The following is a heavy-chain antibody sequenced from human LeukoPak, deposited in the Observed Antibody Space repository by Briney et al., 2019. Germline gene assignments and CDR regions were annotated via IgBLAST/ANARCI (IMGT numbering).Heavy chain of an antibody. Sequence: PSETLSLTCTVSGGSISSYYWSWIRQPPGKGLEWIGFIYYSGSTNYNPSLRSRVTMSVDTSKNQFSLKLSSVTAADTAVYYCARRSSLSGSCDYWGQGTLVTVSS. D-gene: IGHD1-26*01. CDR1: GGSISSYY. CDR3: ARRSSLSGSCDY. CDR2: IYYSGST. V-gene: IGHV4-59*08. J-gene: IGHJ4*02.